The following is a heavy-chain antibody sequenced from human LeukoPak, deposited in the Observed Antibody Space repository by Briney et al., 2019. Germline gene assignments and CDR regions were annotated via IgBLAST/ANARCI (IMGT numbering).Heavy chain of an antibody. CDR1: GFTVSNNF. CDR2: ISSSSSTI. Sequence: PGGSLRLSCAASGFTVSNNFMSWVRQAPGKGLEWVSYISSSSSTIYYADSVKGRFTISRDNAKNSLYLQMNSLRDEDTAVYYCARDREGVTDYYFDYWGQGTLVTVSS. V-gene: IGHV3-48*02. CDR3: ARDREGVTDYYFDY. J-gene: IGHJ4*02. D-gene: IGHD2-21*02.